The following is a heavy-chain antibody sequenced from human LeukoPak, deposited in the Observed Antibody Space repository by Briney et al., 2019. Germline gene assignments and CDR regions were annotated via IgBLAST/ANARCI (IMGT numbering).Heavy chain of an antibody. D-gene: IGHD1-26*01. CDR1: GGSIRGISYY. CDR3: ARHSGTYPRWFDY. V-gene: IGHV4-39*01. CDR2: IYYSGST. J-gene: IGHJ4*02. Sequence: SETLSLTCTVSGGSIRGISYYWGCIRQPPGKGLEWIGTIYYSGSTYYNPSLKSRVTISVDTSKNQLSLKLSSVTAADTAAYYCARHSGTYPRWFDYWGQGTLVTVSS.